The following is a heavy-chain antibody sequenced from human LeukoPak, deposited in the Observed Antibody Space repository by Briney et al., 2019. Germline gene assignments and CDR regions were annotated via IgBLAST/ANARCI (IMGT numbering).Heavy chain of an antibody. J-gene: IGHJ5*02. Sequence: SETLSLTCTVSGGSISSYYWSWLRQPPGKGLEWIGYIYYSGSTNYNPSLKSRVTISVDTSKNQFSLKLSSVTAADTAVYYCARDLRDCSGGSCYYWFDPWGQGTLVTVSS. D-gene: IGHD2-15*01. CDR2: IYYSGST. V-gene: IGHV4-59*01. CDR1: GGSISSYY. CDR3: ARDLRDCSGGSCYYWFDP.